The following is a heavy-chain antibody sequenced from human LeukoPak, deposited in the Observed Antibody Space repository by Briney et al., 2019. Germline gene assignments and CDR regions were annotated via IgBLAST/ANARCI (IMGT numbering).Heavy chain of an antibody. CDR2: IYYSGST. J-gene: IGHJ4*02. CDR1: GGSISSNSYY. Sequence: SETLSLTCTVPGGSISSNSYYWGWIRQPPGKGLEWIGSIYYSGSTYYNPSLKSRVTISVDTSKNQFSLKLSSVTAADTAVYYCARLSTARPGDYWGQGTLVTVSS. V-gene: IGHV4-39*07. CDR3: ARLSTARPGDY. D-gene: IGHD6-6*01.